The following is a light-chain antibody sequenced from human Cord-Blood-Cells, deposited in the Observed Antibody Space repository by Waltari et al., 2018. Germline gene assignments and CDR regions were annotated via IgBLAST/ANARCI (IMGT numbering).Light chain of an antibody. CDR2: DVS. Sequence: QSVLTQPASVSGSPGQSITISCTGTSSDVGGYNYVSWYQQHPGKAPKLMIYDVSKRPSGVSNRFSGSKSGNTASLTISGLQAKDEADYYCSSYTSSSTWVFGGGTKLTVL. CDR1: SSDVGGYNY. V-gene: IGLV2-14*01. J-gene: IGLJ3*02. CDR3: SSYTSSSTWV.